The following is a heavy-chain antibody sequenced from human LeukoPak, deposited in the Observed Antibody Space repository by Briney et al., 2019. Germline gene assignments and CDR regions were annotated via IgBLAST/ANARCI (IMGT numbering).Heavy chain of an antibody. J-gene: IGHJ3*02. CDR2: IYHSGST. D-gene: IGHD2-2*01. V-gene: IGHV4-38-2*01. Sequence: PSETLSLTCAVSGYSISSGYYWGWIRQPPGKGLEWIGSIYHSGSTYYNPSLKSRVTISVDTSKNQFSLKLSPVTAADTAVYYCARQDYCSSTSCYAYFSAYAPDAFDIWGQGTMVTVSS. CDR3: ARQDYCSSTSCYAYFSAYAPDAFDI. CDR1: GYSISSGYY.